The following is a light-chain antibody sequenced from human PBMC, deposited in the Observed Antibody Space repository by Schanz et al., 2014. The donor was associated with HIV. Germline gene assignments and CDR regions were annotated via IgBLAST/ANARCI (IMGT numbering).Light chain of an antibody. CDR3: QQYGSSPCT. J-gene: IGKJ3*01. Sequence: EIVLTQSPATLSVSPGGRATLSCRASHSVSSNLAWYQQRPGQAPRLLIYSASSRATGSPDRFSGSGSETDFTLTISRLEPEDVAVYYCQQYGSSPCTFGPGTKVDIK. CDR2: SAS. CDR1: HSVSSN. V-gene: IGKV3-20*01.